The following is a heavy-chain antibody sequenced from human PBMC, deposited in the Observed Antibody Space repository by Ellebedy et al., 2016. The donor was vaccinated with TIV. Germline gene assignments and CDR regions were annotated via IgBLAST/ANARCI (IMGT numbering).Heavy chain of an antibody. CDR3: TRTTQHFAPSNY. D-gene: IGHD1-1*01. CDR1: GGSITDTEW. Sequence: MPSETLSLTCGVSGGSITDTEWWSWVRQSPGMGLEWIGEVHHRGTANYNPSLMIRVSISMDKSKNQFSLDLAFVTAADTAVYYCTRTTQHFAPSNYWGLGMLVTVSS. J-gene: IGHJ4*02. CDR2: VHHRGTA. V-gene: IGHV4-4*02.